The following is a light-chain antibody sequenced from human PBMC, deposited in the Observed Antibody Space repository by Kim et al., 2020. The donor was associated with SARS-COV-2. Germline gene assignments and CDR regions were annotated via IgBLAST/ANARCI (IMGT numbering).Light chain of an antibody. J-gene: IGKJ2*01. Sequence: EIVMTQSPATLSVSPGERATLSCRASQSVSSNLAWYQKKPGQAPRLVIYGASTRAAGVPARFSGSVSGAEFTLTISNLQPEDCAVYYCQQYNKWMQTFAQGTKLEIK. V-gene: IGKV3D-15*01. CDR1: QSVSSN. CDR2: GAS. CDR3: QQYNKWMQT.